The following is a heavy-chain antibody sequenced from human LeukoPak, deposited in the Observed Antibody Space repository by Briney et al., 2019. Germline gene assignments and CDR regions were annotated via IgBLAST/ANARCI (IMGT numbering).Heavy chain of an antibody. CDR1: GYTFTSYG. CDR3: ARSYCSSTSCYYYYYYGMDV. D-gene: IGHD2-2*01. CDR2: ISAYYGNT. Sequence: GASVKVSCKASGYTFTSYGISWVRQAPGQGLEWMGWISAYYGNTNYAQKLQGRVTMTTDTSTSTAYMELRSLRSDDTAVYYCARSYCSSTSCYYYYYYGMDVWGQGTTVTVSS. J-gene: IGHJ6*02. V-gene: IGHV1-18*01.